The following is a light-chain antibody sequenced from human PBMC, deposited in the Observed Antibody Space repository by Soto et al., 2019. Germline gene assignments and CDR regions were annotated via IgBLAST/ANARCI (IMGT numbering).Light chain of an antibody. CDR3: NSYTDDNTLPV. V-gene: IGLV2-14*03. J-gene: IGLJ1*01. Sequence: QSALTQPASVSGSPGQSMTISCTGASGDFGNYNYVSWYQQHPGKAPQLLIYGVTNRPSGVSNRFSGSKSGNTASLTISGLQADDEAEYYCNSYTDDNTLPVFGTGTELSVL. CDR2: GVT. CDR1: SGDFGNYNY.